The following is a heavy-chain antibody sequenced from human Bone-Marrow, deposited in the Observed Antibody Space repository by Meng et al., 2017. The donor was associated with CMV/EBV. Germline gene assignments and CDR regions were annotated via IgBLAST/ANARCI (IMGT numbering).Heavy chain of an antibody. CDR2: IWYDGSNK. CDR3: ARDLGNRGYCSSTSCQKTYYYYYGMDV. J-gene: IGHJ6*02. Sequence: GGSLRLYCAASGFTFSSYGMHWVRQAPGKGLEWVAVIWYDGSNKYYADSVKGRFTISRDNSKNTLYLQMNSLRAEDTAVYYCARDLGNRGYCSSTSCQKTYYYYYGMDVWGQGTTVTVSS. V-gene: IGHV3-33*01. D-gene: IGHD2-2*01. CDR1: GFTFSSYG.